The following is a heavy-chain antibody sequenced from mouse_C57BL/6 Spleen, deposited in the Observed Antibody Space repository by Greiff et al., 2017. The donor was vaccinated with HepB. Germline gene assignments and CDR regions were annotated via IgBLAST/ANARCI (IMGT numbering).Heavy chain of an antibody. V-gene: IGHV1-18*01. D-gene: IGHD2-1*01. CDR2: INPNNGGT. Sequence: VQLQQSGPELVKPGASAKIPCKASGYTFTDYNMDWVKQSHGKSLEWIGDINPNNGGTIYNQKFKGKATLTVDKSSSTAYMELRSLTSEDTAVYYCARGGVYGNYFYYAMDYWGQGTSVTVSS. CDR3: ARGGVYGNYFYYAMDY. J-gene: IGHJ4*01. CDR1: GYTFTDYN.